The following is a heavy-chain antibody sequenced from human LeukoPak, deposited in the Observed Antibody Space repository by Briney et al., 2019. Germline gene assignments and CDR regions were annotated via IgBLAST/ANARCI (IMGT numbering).Heavy chain of an antibody. Sequence: PGGSLRLSCTASGFTFGDYAMSWFRQAPGKGLEWVGFIRSKAYGGTTEYAASVKGRFTISRDDSKSIAYLQMNSLKTEDTAVYYCTRDQLDSGGIPVAFDIWGQGTMVTVSS. J-gene: IGHJ3*02. D-gene: IGHD2-15*01. CDR3: TRDQLDSGGIPVAFDI. CDR2: IRSKAYGGTT. CDR1: GFTFGDYA. V-gene: IGHV3-49*03.